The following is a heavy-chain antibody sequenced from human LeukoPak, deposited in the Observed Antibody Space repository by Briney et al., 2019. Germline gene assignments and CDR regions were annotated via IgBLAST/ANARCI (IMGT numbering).Heavy chain of an antibody. J-gene: IGHJ4*02. CDR3: ARHGSTSGRGGYYFDY. D-gene: IGHD1-1*01. Sequence: SETLSLTCTVSGGSISSGSYYWSWIRQPAGKGLEWIGRIYTSGSTNYNPSLKSRVTISVDTSKNQFSLKLSSVTAADTAVYYCARHGSTSGRGGYYFDYWGQGTLVTVSS. V-gene: IGHV4-61*02. CDR2: IYTSGST. CDR1: GGSISSGSYY.